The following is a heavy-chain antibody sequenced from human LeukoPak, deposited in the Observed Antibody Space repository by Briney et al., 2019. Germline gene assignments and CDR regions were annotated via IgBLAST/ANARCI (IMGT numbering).Heavy chain of an antibody. V-gene: IGHV3-7*01. J-gene: IGHJ6*03. CDR1: GFTFSSYW. CDR2: IKQDGSEK. Sequence: GGSLRLSCAASGFTFSSYWMSWVRQAPGKGLEWVANIKQDGSEKYYVDSVKGRFTISRDNAKNSLYLQMNSLRAEDTAVYYCARLDSGYGYYYYMDVWGKGTTVTVSS. CDR3: ARLDSGYGYYYYMDV. D-gene: IGHD5-12*01.